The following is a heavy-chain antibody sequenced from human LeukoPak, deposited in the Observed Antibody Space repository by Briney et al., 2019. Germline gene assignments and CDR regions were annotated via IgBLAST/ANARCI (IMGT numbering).Heavy chain of an antibody. V-gene: IGHV3-23*01. Sequence: GGSLRLSCAASGFTFSSYAMNWVRQAPGKGLEWVSVISSSGGTTYYSDSVKGRFIISRDNFKNTLYLQMNSLRAEDTAVYYCAKAGIAVPATPEYCGQGTQVTVSS. J-gene: IGHJ4*02. CDR1: GFTFSSYA. CDR3: AKAGIAVPATPEY. CDR2: ISSSGGTT. D-gene: IGHD6-19*01.